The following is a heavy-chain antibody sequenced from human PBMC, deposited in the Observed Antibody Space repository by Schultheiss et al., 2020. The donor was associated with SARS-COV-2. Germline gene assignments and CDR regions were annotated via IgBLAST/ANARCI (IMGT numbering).Heavy chain of an antibody. CDR2: ISYDGSNK. Sequence: GGSLRLSCAASGFTFSSYAMHWVRQAPGKGLEWVAVISYDGSNKYYADSVKGRFTISRDNAKNSLYLQMNSLRAEDTALYYCAKDLQRYFDWLSGFDYWGQGTLVTVSS. V-gene: IGHV3-30-3*01. CDR3: AKDLQRYFDWLSGFDY. D-gene: IGHD3-9*01. CDR1: GFTFSSYA. J-gene: IGHJ4*02.